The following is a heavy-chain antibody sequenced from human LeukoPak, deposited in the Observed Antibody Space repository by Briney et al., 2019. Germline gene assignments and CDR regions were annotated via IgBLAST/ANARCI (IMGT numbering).Heavy chain of an antibody. CDR2: ISSSSSYI. J-gene: IGHJ4*02. D-gene: IGHD1-26*01. CDR3: ARGLGGSYLSY. Sequence: GGSLRLSCAASGFTFSSYSMNWVRPAPGKGLEWVSSISSSSSYIYYADSVKGRFTISRDNAKNSLYLQMNSLRAEDTAVYYCARGLGGSYLSYWGQGTLVTVSS. CDR1: GFTFSSYS. V-gene: IGHV3-21*01.